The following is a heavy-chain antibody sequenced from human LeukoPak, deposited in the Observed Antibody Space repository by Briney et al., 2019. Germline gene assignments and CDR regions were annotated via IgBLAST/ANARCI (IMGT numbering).Heavy chain of an antibody. Sequence: GGSLRLSCTVSGFTVSRNSMNWVPEAPGKGLEWLSSFSSGSNYIFYADSVEGVFTISRDHAKHSVSLQMNSQKAEHTSVYLCARGTPTTRDFDYWGLGTLVTVSS. CDR3: ARGTPTTRDFDY. CDR2: FSSGSNYI. CDR1: GFTVSRNS. J-gene: IGHJ4*02. V-gene: IGHV3-21*01. D-gene: IGHD4-11*01.